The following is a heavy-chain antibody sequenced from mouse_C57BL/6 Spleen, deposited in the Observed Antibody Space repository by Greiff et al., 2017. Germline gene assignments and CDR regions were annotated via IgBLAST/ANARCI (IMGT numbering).Heavy chain of an antibody. CDR1: GYTFTDYY. D-gene: IGHD3-2*02. V-gene: IGHV1-26*01. CDR2: INPNNGGT. Sequence: VQLQQSGPELVKPGASVKISCKASGYTFTDYYMNWVKQSHGKSLEWIGDINPNNGGTSYNQKFKGKATLTVDKSSSTAYMELRSLTSEDSAVYYCARGGSSGSYYFDYWGQGTTLTVSS. CDR3: ARGGSSGSYYFDY. J-gene: IGHJ2*01.